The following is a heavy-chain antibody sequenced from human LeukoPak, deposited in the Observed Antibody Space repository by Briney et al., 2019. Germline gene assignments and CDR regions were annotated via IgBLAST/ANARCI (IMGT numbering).Heavy chain of an antibody. J-gene: IGHJ5*02. CDR2: ISAYNGNT. Sequence: GASVKVSCKASGYTFTGYYMHWVRQAPGQGLEWMGWISAYNGNTNYAQKLQGRVTMTTDTSTSTAYMELRSLRSDDTAVYYCARVSLPAIQSWFDPWGQGTLVTVSS. CDR3: ARVSLPAIQSWFDP. CDR1: GYTFTGYY. V-gene: IGHV1-18*04. D-gene: IGHD2-2*01.